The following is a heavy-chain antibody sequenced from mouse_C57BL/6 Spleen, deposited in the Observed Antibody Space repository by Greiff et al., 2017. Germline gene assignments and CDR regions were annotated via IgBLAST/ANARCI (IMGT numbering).Heavy chain of an antibody. CDR1: GYTFTSYW. Sequence: QVQLQQPGAELVKPGASVKLSCKASGYTFTSYWMHWVKQRPGQGLEWIGMIHPNSGSTNYNEKFKSKATLTVDKSSSTAYMQLSSLTSEDSAVYYCARRITTVVAMYWYFDVWGTGTTVTVSS. D-gene: IGHD1-1*01. J-gene: IGHJ1*03. CDR3: ARRITTVVAMYWYFDV. CDR2: IHPNSGST. V-gene: IGHV1-64*01.